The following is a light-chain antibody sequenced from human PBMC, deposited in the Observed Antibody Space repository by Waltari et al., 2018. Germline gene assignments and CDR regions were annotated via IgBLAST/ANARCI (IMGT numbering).Light chain of an antibody. CDR2: DVS. CDR3: SSQSSNNVVL. V-gene: IGLV2-14*01. Sequence: QSALTQPASVSGSPGQSVTIFCTGTSNDVGGYNSVSWYQEHPGQAPRVIIYDVSDPPSGVADGCSGSKSGNTASLTISGLQAEDEADYYCSSQSSNNVVLFGGGTKLTVL. J-gene: IGLJ2*01. CDR1: SNDVGGYNS.